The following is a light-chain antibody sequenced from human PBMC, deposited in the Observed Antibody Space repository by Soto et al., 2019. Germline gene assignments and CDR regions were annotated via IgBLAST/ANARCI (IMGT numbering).Light chain of an antibody. Sequence: EIVVTQSPGTLSLSTGERATLSCRARQSVSSSSLAWSQQKPDQAPRHLIHVASSKATGIPDRFSGSGSGTGCPLIISRLEPEDFAVYYFQQYGSSLFTFGPAAKGDIK. CDR2: VAS. CDR1: QSVSSSS. V-gene: IGKV3-20*01. CDR3: QQYGSSLFT. J-gene: IGKJ3*01.